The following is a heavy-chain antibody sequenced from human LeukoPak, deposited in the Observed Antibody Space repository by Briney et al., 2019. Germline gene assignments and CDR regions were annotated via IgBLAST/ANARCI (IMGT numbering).Heavy chain of an antibody. CDR1: GFTFSSYA. Sequence: GGSLRLSCAASGFTFSSYAMHWVRQAPGKGLEWVAVISYDGSNKYYADSVKGRFTISRDNSKNTLYLQMNSLRAEDTAVYYCASRDGYNAHNYWGQGTLVTVSS. CDR3: ASRDGYNAHNY. V-gene: IGHV3-30-3*01. J-gene: IGHJ4*02. D-gene: IGHD5-12*01. CDR2: ISYDGSNK.